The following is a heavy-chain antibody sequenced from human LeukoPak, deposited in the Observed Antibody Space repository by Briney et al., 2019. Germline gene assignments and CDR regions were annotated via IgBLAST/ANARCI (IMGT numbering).Heavy chain of an antibody. J-gene: IGHJ5*01. D-gene: IGHD6-13*01. V-gene: IGHV1-8*01. Sequence: GASVKVSCKASGYTFTSYDINWVRHVPGQGLEWMGWMNPNSGNTGYAQQFQGRVTLTFIAATSTAFMELGSLRSEDTAAYFCARGVASAAVRRFDSWGRGTVVTFSS. CDR3: ARGVASAAVRRFDS. CDR2: MNPNSGNT. CDR1: GYTFTSYD.